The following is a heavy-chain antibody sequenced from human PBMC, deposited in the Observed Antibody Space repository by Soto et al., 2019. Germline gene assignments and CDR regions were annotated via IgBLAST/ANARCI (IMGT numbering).Heavy chain of an antibody. CDR1: GFTFSSYR. V-gene: IGHV3-21*01. J-gene: IGHJ4*02. CDR3: ARARGDYLFDY. Sequence: LACAASGFTFSSYRMNWVRQAPGKGLEWVSSMSSSSSYIDYVDSVKGRFTISRDNAKDSLYLQMNSLRAEDTAVYYCARARGDYLFDYWGQGTLVTVSS. D-gene: IGHD4-17*01. CDR2: MSSSSSYI.